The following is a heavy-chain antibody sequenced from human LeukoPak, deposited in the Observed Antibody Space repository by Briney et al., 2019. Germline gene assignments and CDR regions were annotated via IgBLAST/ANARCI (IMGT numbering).Heavy chain of an antibody. D-gene: IGHD2-2*01. CDR3: ARDRDIVVVPAAIRQGLDY. Sequence: PGRSLRLSCADSGFTYSIYDMHWVRQAPGKRMEKVAVISYDGSNKYYADYVKGRFTISRDNSKNTLYLQMNSPRAEDTPVYYCARDRDIVVVPAAIRQGLDYWGQGTLVTVSS. J-gene: IGHJ4*02. V-gene: IGHV3-30*03. CDR2: ISYDGSNK. CDR1: GFTYSIYD.